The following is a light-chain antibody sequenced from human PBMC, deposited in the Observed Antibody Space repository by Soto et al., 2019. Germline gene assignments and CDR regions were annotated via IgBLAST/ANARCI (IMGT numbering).Light chain of an antibody. CDR1: ESVSSTY. CDR3: QQYGTSPPVT. Sequence: EIVLTQFPGTLSLSPGERATLSCRASESVSSTYLAWYQHKPGQPPRLLIYGASSRATGIPDRFSGSGSGTDFTLTIGRLEPEDFAVYYCQQYGTSPPVTFCGGTKVDIK. CDR2: GAS. V-gene: IGKV3-20*01. J-gene: IGKJ4*01.